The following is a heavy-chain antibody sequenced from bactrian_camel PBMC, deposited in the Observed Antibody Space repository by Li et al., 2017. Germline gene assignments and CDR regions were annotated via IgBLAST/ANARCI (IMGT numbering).Heavy chain of an antibody. J-gene: IGHJ6*01. D-gene: IGHD3*01. CDR3: VTDVKSLTRGCLLSAPRNT. CDR2: RRSDGSS. Sequence: DVQLVESGGGLVQPGESLRLSCVASGFASSDVGFSELAWSWVRQAPGDECELVTSRRSDGSSDSIDSVKGRFTISRDNAKKTMYLQMNMLKPEDTAKYYCVTDVKSLTRGCLLSAPRNTWGQGTQVTVS. V-gene: IGHV3S67*01. CDR1: GFASSDVGFSELA.